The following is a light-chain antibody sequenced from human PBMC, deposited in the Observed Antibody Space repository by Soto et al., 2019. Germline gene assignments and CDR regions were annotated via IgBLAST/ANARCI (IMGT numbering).Light chain of an antibody. CDR1: SSDVGNYIF. V-gene: IGLV2-14*01. CDR2: DIN. J-gene: IGLJ1*01. Sequence: ALTQPASVSGSPGQSITISCTGTSSDVGNYIFVSWYRQHPGKAPKLMIYDINNRPSGVSNRFSGSKSGNTASLTISGLQAGDEADYYCVSYTTSASYVFGTGTKVTVL. CDR3: VSYTTSASYV.